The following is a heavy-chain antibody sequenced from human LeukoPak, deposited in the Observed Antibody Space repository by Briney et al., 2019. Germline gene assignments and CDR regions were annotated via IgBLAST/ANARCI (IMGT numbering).Heavy chain of an antibody. CDR1: GFSFSSYV. D-gene: IGHD3-3*01. CDR2: LSGSGAGT. CDR3: AKAELGVDTFFDY. V-gene: IGHV3-23*01. J-gene: IGHJ4*02. Sequence: PGGSLRLSCAASGFSFSSYVMSWVRQAPGKGLEWVATLSGSGAGTYCSDSVQGRFTISRDNSKRTLFLQMNSLRAEDTAFYYCAKAELGVDTFFDYWGQGTLVTVSS.